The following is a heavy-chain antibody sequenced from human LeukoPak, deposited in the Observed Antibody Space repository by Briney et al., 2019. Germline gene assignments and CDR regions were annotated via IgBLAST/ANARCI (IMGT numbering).Heavy chain of an antibody. CDR2: ISGSGGST. CDR1: GFTFSSYA. V-gene: IGHV3-23*01. D-gene: IGHD1-26*01. CDR3: ANQVGATITYFDY. Sequence: PGGSLRLSCAASGFTFSSYAMSWVRQAPGKGLEWVSAISGSGGSTYYADSVKGRFTISRDNSKNTLYLQMNSLRAEDTAVYYCANQVGATITYFDYWGQGTLVTVSS. J-gene: IGHJ4*02.